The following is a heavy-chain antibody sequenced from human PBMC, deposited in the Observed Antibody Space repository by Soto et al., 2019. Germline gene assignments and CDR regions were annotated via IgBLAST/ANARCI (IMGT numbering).Heavy chain of an antibody. CDR2: IYYSGST. J-gene: IGHJ4*02. V-gene: IGHV4-31*03. CDR1: GGSISSGGYY. D-gene: IGHD3-10*01. CDR3: ALRSGSYGEIDY. Sequence: QVQLQESGPGLGKPSQNLSLTCTVSGGSISSGGYYWSWIRQHPGKGLEGIGYIYYSGSTYYNPSLKSRVTISVDTSKNQCSLQMSSVTAADTAGYHCALRSGSYGEIDYWGQGTLVTVSS.